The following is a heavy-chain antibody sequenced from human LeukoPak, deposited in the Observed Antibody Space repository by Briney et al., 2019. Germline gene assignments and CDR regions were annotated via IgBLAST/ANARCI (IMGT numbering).Heavy chain of an antibody. CDR1: GFSFSYYE. D-gene: IGHD4/OR15-4a*01. J-gene: IGHJ5*02. V-gene: IGHV3-48*03. CDR3: AKGPGARGHFNWFDP. Sequence: AGGSLRLSCAASGFSFSYYEMNWLRQAPGQGLEWISYITASSTTIYYADAVKGRFTISRDNAKNTLYLQMNGLRGEDTAVYYCAKGPGARGHFNWFDPWGQGTLVTVSS. CDR2: ITASSTTI.